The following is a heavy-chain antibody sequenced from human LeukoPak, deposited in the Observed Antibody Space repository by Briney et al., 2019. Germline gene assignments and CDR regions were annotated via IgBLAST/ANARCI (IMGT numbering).Heavy chain of an antibody. D-gene: IGHD3-9*01. J-gene: IGHJ4*02. CDR1: GFTFSNYA. CDR3: VIWGDYDVLTGYYVSDY. Sequence: PGASLRLSCAASGFTFSNYAMSWVRQAPGKGLEWASAITGSGGNTYYADSVKGRFTISRDNSKNTVFLQMNSLRHEDTAIYYCVIWGDYDVLTGYYVSDYWGQGTLVTVSS. CDR2: ITGSGGNT. V-gene: IGHV3-23*01.